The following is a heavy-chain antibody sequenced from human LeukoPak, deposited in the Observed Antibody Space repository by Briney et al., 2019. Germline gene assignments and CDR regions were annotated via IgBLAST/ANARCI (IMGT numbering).Heavy chain of an antibody. CDR2: ISPYNGNT. J-gene: IGHJ4*02. V-gene: IGHV1-18*01. Sequence: GASVKVSCKTSGYTFTNYGISWVRQAPGQGLGWMGWISPYNGNTKYAQNLQGRVTMTTDTSTTTAYMELRSLRSDDTAVYYCARDISGGGVKVWYFDYWGQGTLVTVSS. D-gene: IGHD2-21*01. CDR3: ARDISGGGVKVWYFDY. CDR1: GYTFTNYG.